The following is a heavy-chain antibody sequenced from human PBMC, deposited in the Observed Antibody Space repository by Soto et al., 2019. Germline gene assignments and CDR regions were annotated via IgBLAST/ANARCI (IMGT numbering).Heavy chain of an antibody. CDR3: VKGTEDIVVVVAVHFDY. V-gene: IGHV3-64D*06. J-gene: IGHJ4*02. CDR1: GFTFSSYA. D-gene: IGHD2-15*01. CDR2: ISSNGGST. Sequence: EVQLVESGGGLVQPGGSLRLSCSASGFTFSSYAMHWVRQAPGKGLEYVSAISSNGGSTYYADSVKGRFTISRDNSKNTLYLQMSSLRAEDTAVYYCVKGTEDIVVVVAVHFDYWGQGTLVTVSS.